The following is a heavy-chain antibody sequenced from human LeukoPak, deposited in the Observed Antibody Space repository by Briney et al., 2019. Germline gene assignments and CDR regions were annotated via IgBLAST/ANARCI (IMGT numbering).Heavy chain of an antibody. D-gene: IGHD2-15*01. CDR1: GFTFSSYS. V-gene: IGHV3-21*01. Sequence: GGSLRLSCAASGFTFSSYSMDWVRQAPGKGLEWVSLISSGSDYIYYADSVKGRFTISRDNATNSLYLQMNSLRAEDTAVYYCARQYCSGGSCYLPTDYWGQGTLVTVSS. CDR2: ISSGSDYI. J-gene: IGHJ4*02. CDR3: ARQYCSGGSCYLPTDY.